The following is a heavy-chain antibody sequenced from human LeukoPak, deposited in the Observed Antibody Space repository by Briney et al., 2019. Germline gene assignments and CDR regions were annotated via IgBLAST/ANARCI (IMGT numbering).Heavy chain of an antibody. CDR3: ARGNDYGGNFPFDY. CDR1: GGSISSGSYY. V-gene: IGHV4-61*02. J-gene: IGHJ4*02. D-gene: IGHD4-23*01. Sequence: SETLSPTCTVSGGSISSGSYYWSWIRQPAGKGLEWIGRIYTSGSTNYNPSLKSRVTISVDTSKNQFSLKLSSVTAADTAVYYCARGNDYGGNFPFDYWGQGTLVTVSS. CDR2: IYTSGST.